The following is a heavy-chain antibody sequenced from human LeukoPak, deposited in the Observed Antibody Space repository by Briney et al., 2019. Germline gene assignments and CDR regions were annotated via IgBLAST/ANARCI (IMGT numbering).Heavy chain of an antibody. V-gene: IGHV4-34*01. Sequence: NPSETLSLTCAVYGGSFSGYYWSWIRQPPGKGLEWIGEINHSGSTNYNPSLKSRVTISVDTSKNQFSLKLSSVTAADTAVYYCARLEYSSGYYDYWGQGTLVTVSS. D-gene: IGHD3-22*01. CDR3: ARLEYSSGYYDY. CDR1: GGSFSGYY. J-gene: IGHJ4*02. CDR2: INHSGST.